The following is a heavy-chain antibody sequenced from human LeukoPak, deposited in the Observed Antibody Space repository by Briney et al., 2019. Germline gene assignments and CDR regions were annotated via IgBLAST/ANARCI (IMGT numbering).Heavy chain of an antibody. CDR1: GYTFTNYA. CDR2: ISGYNGKT. Sequence: ASVKVSCKASGYTFTNYAISWVRQAPGQGVEWMGWISGYNGKTNYAQKLQGRVTMTTDTSTSTVYMDLRSLRSDDTAVYYCARDVGEGYCSGGSCSDYWGQGTLVTVSS. D-gene: IGHD2-15*01. J-gene: IGHJ4*02. CDR3: ARDVGEGYCSGGSCSDY. V-gene: IGHV1-18*01.